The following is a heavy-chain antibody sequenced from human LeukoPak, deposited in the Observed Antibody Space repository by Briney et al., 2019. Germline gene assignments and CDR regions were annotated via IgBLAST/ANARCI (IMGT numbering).Heavy chain of an antibody. CDR1: RFTFSSYS. CDR3: ATHTNYYDSSGYSDAFDI. Sequence: PGGSLRLSCAASRFTFSSYSMTWVRQAPGKGLEWVSSISSSSSYIYYADSVRGRFTISRDNAKNSLYLQMNSLRAEDTAVYYCATHTNYYDSSGYSDAFDIWGQGTMVTVSS. V-gene: IGHV3-21*01. J-gene: IGHJ3*02. D-gene: IGHD3-22*01. CDR2: ISSSSSYI.